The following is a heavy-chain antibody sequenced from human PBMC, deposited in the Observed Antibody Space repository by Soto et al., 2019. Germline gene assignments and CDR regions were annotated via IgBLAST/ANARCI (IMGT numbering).Heavy chain of an antibody. Sequence: QAQLVESGGGVVQPGRSLRLSCAASGFAFSSYGMHWVRQAPGTGLEWVAVISYDGSLQHYADSVKGRFTISRDNSKNMVLLQMSSLRSEDTAGYSCVSERGSGHASVPYSCGQGTLVSVSS. D-gene: IGHD3-10*01. CDR1: GFAFSSYG. V-gene: IGHV3-30*03. CDR2: ISYDGSLQ. J-gene: IGHJ4*02. CDR3: VSERGSGHASVPYS.